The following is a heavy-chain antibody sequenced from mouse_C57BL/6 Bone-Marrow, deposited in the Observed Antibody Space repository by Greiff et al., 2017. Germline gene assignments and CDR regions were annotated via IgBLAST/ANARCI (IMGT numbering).Heavy chain of an antibody. CDR2: IWWDDGK. J-gene: IGHJ2*01. Sequence: HVTLKVSGPGILQPSQSLSLTCSLSGFSLSTFGMGVGWLRQPPGKGLEWLAHIWWDDGKYYNPSLKSRLTISKDTSKNQGFLKIAHVDTADTATYYCDRIGLEDYFDYWGQGTTLTVSS. V-gene: IGHV8-8*01. CDR3: DRIGLEDYFDY. CDR1: GFSLSTFGMG.